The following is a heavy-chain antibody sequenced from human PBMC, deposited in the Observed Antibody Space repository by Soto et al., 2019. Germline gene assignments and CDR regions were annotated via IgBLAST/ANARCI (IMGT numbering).Heavy chain of an antibody. Sequence: QVHLVESGGGVVQPGRSLRLSCAASGVIFSGYGMHWVRQAPGKGLEWVSVIRYDGSNEYYSDSGKGRFTISRDNSKNTLYLQMNSLRAEDTAVYYCARDGVGATTYFGYFDYWGQGTLVTVSS. V-gene: IGHV3-33*01. J-gene: IGHJ4*02. CDR2: IRYDGSNE. D-gene: IGHD1-26*01. CDR1: GVIFSGYG. CDR3: ARDGVGATTYFGYFDY.